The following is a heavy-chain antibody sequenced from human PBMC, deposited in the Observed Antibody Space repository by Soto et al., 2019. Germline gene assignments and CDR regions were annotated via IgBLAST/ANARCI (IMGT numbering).Heavy chain of an antibody. CDR3: ARAGGLRLDY. CDR2: ISYDGSNK. Sequence: QVQLVESGGGVVQPGRSLRLSCAASGFTFSSYAMHWVRQAPGKGLEWVAVISYDGSNKYYADSVKGRFTISRDISKNTLYLQMNSQRAEDGAVYYCARAGGLRLDYWGQGPLVTVSS. J-gene: IGHJ4*02. CDR1: GFTFSSYA. D-gene: IGHD2-15*01. V-gene: IGHV3-30-3*01.